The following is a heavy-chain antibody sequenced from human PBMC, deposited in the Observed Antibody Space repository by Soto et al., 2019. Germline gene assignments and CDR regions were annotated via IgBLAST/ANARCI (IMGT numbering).Heavy chain of an antibody. V-gene: IGHV4-34*01. CDR3: AAVGVITIFGVVILDNWFDP. CDR1: GGSFSGYY. J-gene: IGHJ5*02. CDR2: INHSGST. D-gene: IGHD3-3*01. Sequence: SETLSLTCAVYGGSFSGYYWSWIRQPPGKGLEWIGEINHSGSTNYNPSLKSRVTISVDTSKNQFSLKLSSVTAADTAVYYCAAVGVITIFGVVILDNWFDPWGQGTLVTVPQ.